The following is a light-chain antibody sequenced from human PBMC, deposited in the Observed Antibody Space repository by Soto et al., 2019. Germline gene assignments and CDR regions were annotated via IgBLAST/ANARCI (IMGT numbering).Light chain of an antibody. CDR2: GTS. V-gene: IGKV3-20*01. CDR3: QQYGSSPRT. Sequence: EIVLTQSPGTLSLPPGERATLSCRASQTVTSNYLAWYQQKPGQAPRLLIYGTSTRATGIPGRFSGSGSGTDFTLTITGLQPEDFAVYYCQQYGSSPRTFGQGTKLEI. J-gene: IGKJ2*01. CDR1: QTVTSNY.